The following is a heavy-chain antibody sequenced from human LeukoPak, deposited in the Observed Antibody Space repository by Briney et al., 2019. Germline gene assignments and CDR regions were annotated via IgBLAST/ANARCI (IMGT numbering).Heavy chain of an antibody. Sequence: GGSLRLSCAASGFTVSNNYMSWVRQAPGKGLEWVSVIYSGGTTYYADSVKGRFTISRDNSKNTLYLQMNSLRAEDTAVYYCATALDTAMAYDAFNIWGQGTMVTVSS. CDR2: IYSGGTT. V-gene: IGHV3-53*01. CDR3: ATALDTAMAYDAFNI. CDR1: GFTVSNNY. D-gene: IGHD5-18*01. J-gene: IGHJ3*02.